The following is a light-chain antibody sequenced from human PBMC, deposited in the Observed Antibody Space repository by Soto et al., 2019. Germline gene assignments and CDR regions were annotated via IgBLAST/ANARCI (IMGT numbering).Light chain of an antibody. J-gene: IGLJ3*02. CDR2: EVR. V-gene: IGLV2-14*01. Sequence: QSALTQPASVSGSPGQSITISCTGTSSDVGGYNHVSWYQQHPGKAPKLNIYEVRNRPSGVSNRLSGSKSGNTASLTISGLQADDEADYYCCSYTSSSIRVFGGGTKLTVL. CDR1: SSDVGGYNH. CDR3: CSYTSSSIRV.